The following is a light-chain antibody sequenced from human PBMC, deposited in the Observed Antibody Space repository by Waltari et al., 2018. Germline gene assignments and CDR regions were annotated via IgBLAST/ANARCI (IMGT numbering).Light chain of an antibody. CDR1: SRDIGRYDI. CDR3: CSYAGNYIWV. CDR2: DVS. V-gene: IGLV2-23*02. Sequence: QSALAPPSPVSGSPWQSVTIPRPGASRDIGRYDIVSWYQQHPGNAPKLIICDVSKRPSGVSDRFSGSKSGDTASLTISGLQFEDEADYYCCSYAGNYIWVFGGGTRLTVL. J-gene: IGLJ3*02.